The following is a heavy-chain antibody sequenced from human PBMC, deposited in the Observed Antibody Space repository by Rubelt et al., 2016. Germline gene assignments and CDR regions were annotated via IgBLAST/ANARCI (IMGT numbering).Heavy chain of an antibody. CDR1: GGSISSSNW. V-gene: IGHV4-4*02. D-gene: IGHD2/OR15-2a*01. Sequence: AVSGGSISSSNWWSWVRQPPGKGLEWIGEIYHSGSTNYNPSLKSRVTISVDKSKNQFSLKLSSVTAADTAVYYFARQGDHTNYHYLDYWGRGTPVTVSP. CDR3: ARQGDHTNYHYLDY. J-gene: IGHJ2*01. CDR2: IYHSGST.